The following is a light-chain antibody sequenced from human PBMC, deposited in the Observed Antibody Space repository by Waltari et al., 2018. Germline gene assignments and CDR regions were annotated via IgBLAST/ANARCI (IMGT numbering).Light chain of an antibody. CDR2: KAS. CDR1: EDVNNY. J-gene: IGKJ4*01. V-gene: IGKV1-39*01. Sequence: DIQMTQSPSSLSASVGDSVTITCRTSEDVNNYLNWYQQKPGKAPNLLIYKASTLQSGVPSRFSGSGSGTDYTFTISSLQSEDVATYYCQHNYGTPLTFGGGTKVEIK. CDR3: QHNYGTPLT.